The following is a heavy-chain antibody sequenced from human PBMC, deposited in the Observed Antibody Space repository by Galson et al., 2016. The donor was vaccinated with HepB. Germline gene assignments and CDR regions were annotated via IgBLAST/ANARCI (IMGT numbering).Heavy chain of an antibody. V-gene: IGHV3-23*01. J-gene: IGHJ6*02. CDR2: VSGNGAST. CDR3: ARGLYAAILDV. D-gene: IGHD3-10*01. Sequence: SLRLSCAASGFSFSSYAMSWVRQAPGKGLEWVSTVSGNGASTYYADTVKGRFTISRDNAKNSLYLQMNSLRVEDTAIYYCARGLYAAILDVWGQGTTVTVSS. CDR1: GFSFSSYA.